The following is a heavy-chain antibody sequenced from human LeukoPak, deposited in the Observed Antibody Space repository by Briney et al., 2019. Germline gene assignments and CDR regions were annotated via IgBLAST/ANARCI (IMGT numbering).Heavy chain of an antibody. D-gene: IGHD3-10*01. CDR1: GFTFSSYA. Sequence: GGSLRLSCAASGFTFSSYAMSWVRRAPGKGLEWVSAISGSGGSTYYADSVKGRFTISRDNSKNTLYLQMNSLRAEDTAVYYCAKQTTFPGSYHLANFDYWGQGTLVTVSS. V-gene: IGHV3-23*01. J-gene: IGHJ4*02. CDR3: AKQTTFPGSYHLANFDY. CDR2: ISGSGGST.